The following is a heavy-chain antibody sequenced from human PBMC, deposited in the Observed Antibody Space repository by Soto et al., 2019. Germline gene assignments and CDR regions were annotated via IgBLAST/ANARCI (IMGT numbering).Heavy chain of an antibody. D-gene: IGHD2-2*01. J-gene: IGHJ6*02. CDR3: ARVGIGYCSSTSCYYYYYGMDV. Sequence: TGGSLRLSCAAPGFTFSSYWMSWVRQAPGKGLEWVANIKQDGSEKYYVDSVKGRFTISRDNAKNSLYLQMNSLRAEDTAVYYCARVGIGYCSSTSCYYYYYGMDVWGQGTTVTVSS. CDR1: GFTFSSYW. CDR2: IKQDGSEK. V-gene: IGHV3-7*01.